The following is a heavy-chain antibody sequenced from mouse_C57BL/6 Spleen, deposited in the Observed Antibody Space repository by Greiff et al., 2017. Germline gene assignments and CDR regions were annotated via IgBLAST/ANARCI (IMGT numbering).Heavy chain of an antibody. V-gene: IGHV5-4*01. J-gene: IGHJ4*01. Sequence: EVKLEESGGGLVKPGGSLKLSCAASGFTFSSYAMSWVRQTPEKRLEWVATISDGGSYTYYPDNVKGRFTISRDNAKNNLYLQMSHLKSEDTAMYYCARDGDYGSSPYAMDYWGQGTSVTVSS. D-gene: IGHD1-1*01. CDR3: ARDGDYGSSPYAMDY. CDR2: ISDGGSYT. CDR1: GFTFSSYA.